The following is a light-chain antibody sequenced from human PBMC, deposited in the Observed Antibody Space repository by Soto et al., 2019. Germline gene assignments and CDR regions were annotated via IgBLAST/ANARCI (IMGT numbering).Light chain of an antibody. CDR2: DAS. J-gene: IGKJ4*01. CDR3: QQRSNWPPLT. V-gene: IGKV3-11*01. Sequence: EIVLTQSPATLSLSPGERATLSCRASQSIGSFLAWYQQKPGQSPRLLIYDASNRATGIPARLSGSGSGTDFTLTISSLEPEDFAVYYCQQRSNWPPLTFGGGTKVDIK. CDR1: QSIGSF.